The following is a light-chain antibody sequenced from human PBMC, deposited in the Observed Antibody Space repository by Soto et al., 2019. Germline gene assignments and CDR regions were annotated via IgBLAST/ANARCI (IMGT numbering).Light chain of an antibody. Sequence: DIQMTQSPSSLSASVGDRVIITCRASQGISNYLAWYQQKPGQVPNVLIYGASTLQSGVPSRFSGSGSGTDFTLTISSLQPEDVATYYCQKYDSAPFTFGPRTKVDIK. CDR1: QGISNY. CDR2: GAS. V-gene: IGKV1-27*01. CDR3: QKYDSAPFT. J-gene: IGKJ3*01.